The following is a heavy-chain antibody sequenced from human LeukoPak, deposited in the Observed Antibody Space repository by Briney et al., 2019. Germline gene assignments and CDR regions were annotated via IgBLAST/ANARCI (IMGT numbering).Heavy chain of an antibody. Sequence: PSETLSLTCAVSGGSISSGGYSWSWIRQPPGKGLEWIGYIYHSGSTYYNPSLKSRVTISVDRSKNQFSLKLSSVTAAGTAVYYCAGAVTVTKPFAYWGQGTLVTVSS. J-gene: IGHJ4*02. D-gene: IGHD4-17*01. V-gene: IGHV4-30-2*01. CDR2: IYHSGST. CDR3: AGAVTVTKPFAY. CDR1: GGSISSGGYS.